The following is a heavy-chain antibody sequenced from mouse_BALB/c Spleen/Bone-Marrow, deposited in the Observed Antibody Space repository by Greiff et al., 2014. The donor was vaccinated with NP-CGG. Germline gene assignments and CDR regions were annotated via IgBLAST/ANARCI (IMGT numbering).Heavy chain of an antibody. CDR2: INPNNGGI. CDR3: ARGDGYYVYAMDY. CDR1: GYTFTEYT. Sequence: VQLQQSGPELVKPGASVKISCKTSGYTFTEYTMHWVKQSHRKSLEWIGSINPNNGGINYNQKFKGKATLTVDKSSSTAYMELRSLTSEDSAVYYCARGDGYYVYAMDYWGQGTSVTVSS. V-gene: IGHV1-18*01. D-gene: IGHD2-3*01. J-gene: IGHJ4*01.